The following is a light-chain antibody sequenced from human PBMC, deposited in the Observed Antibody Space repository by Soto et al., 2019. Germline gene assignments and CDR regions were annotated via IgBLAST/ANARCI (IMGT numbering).Light chain of an antibody. Sequence: IQLTQSPSSLSASVGDRVTITCRAGQDIGSALAWYQQRPGKAPKLLLYDASNLEAGVPSRFSGSGSETDFTLTITSLRPEDFATYYCQQFNGFPLTFGGGPKVQIK. V-gene: IGKV1-13*02. J-gene: IGKJ4*01. CDR3: QQFNGFPLT. CDR1: QDIGSA. CDR2: DAS.